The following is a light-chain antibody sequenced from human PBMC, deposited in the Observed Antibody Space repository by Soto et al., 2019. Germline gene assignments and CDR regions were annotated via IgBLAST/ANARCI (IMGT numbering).Light chain of an antibody. J-gene: IGLJ2*01. CDR3: NSYSTTSALVV. V-gene: IGLV2-14*01. CDR2: DVS. Sequence: QSALTQPASVSGSPGQSITISCTGTSSDVGGYDHVSWFQQHPGKVPRLLIYDVSRRPSGISDRFSGSKSANTASLTISGLQAADEADCYCNSYSTTSALVVFGGGTKVTVL. CDR1: SSDVGGYDH.